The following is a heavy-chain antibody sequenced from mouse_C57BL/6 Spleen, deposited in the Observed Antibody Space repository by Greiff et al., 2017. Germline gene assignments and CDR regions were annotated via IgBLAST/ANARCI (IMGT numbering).Heavy chain of an antibody. CDR3: TRYSSGYSAMDY. Sequence: QVQLQQSGAELVRPGASVTLSCKASGYTFTDYEMHWVKQTPVHGLEWIGAIDPETGGTAYNQKFKGKAILTADKSSSTAYMELRSLSSEDSAVYYCTRYSSGYSAMDYWGQGTSVTVSS. CDR1: GYTFTDYE. J-gene: IGHJ4*01. V-gene: IGHV1-15*01. D-gene: IGHD3-2*02. CDR2: IDPETGGT.